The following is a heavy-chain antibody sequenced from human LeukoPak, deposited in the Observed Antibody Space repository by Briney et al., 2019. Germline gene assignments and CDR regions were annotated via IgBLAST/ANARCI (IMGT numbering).Heavy chain of an antibody. CDR2: ISYDGSNK. CDR1: GFTFSSYA. D-gene: IGHD6-19*01. Sequence: GRSLRLSCAASGFTFSSYAMHWVRQAPGKGLEWVAVISYDGSNKYYADSVKGRFTISRDNSQSTLFLQLNSLRAEDTAVYYCAKGHGSGWYGYFDYWGQGTLVTVSS. V-gene: IGHV3-30-3*01. CDR3: AKGHGSGWYGYFDY. J-gene: IGHJ4*02.